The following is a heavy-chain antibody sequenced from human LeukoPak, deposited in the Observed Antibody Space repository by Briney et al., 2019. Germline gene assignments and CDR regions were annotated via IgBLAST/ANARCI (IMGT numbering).Heavy chain of an antibody. J-gene: IGHJ4*02. CDR1: GFTFGSYS. V-gene: IGHV3-21*01. CDR2: ISSSSSYI. D-gene: IGHD4-17*01. CDR3: ARGPGDYADY. Sequence: GGSLRLSCAASGFTFGSYSMNWVRQAPGKGLEWVSSISSSSSYIYYADSVKGRFTISRDNAKNSLYLQMNSLRAEDTAVYYCARGPGDYADYWGQGTLVTVSS.